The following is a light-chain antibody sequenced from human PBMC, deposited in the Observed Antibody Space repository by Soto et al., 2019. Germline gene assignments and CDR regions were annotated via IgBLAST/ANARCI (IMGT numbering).Light chain of an antibody. Sequence: EVVLTQSPATLSLSAGEKATLSCRASQDINTYLGWYQQKPGQPPRLLIYDASNRASGIPARFSGSGSGTDFTLTINSLEPEDFAIYYCQHRYNWPLTFGAGTKVDI. CDR1: QDINTY. CDR3: QHRYNWPLT. J-gene: IGKJ4*01. CDR2: DAS. V-gene: IGKV3-11*01.